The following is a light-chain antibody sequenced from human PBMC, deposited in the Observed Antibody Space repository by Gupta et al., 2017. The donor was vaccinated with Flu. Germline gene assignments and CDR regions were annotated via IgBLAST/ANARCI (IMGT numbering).Light chain of an antibody. CDR3: QQYSSYSGYS. J-gene: IGKJ2*03. V-gene: IGKV1-5*03. Sequence: STLSASVGDRVTITCRAGQTINSWLAWYQQKPGKAPKLLIYQASILEAGVPSRFSGSGSGTEFTLTISCLQPDDFATYYCQQYSSYSGYSFGQGVKLEIK. CDR2: QAS. CDR1: QTINSW.